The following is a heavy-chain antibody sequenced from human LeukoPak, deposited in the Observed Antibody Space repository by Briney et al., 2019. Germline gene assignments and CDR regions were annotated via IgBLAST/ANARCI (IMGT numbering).Heavy chain of an antibody. D-gene: IGHD6-19*01. CDR2: ISISSTYI. CDR1: GFTFSSYS. CDR3: AKELGQWMALDQ. J-gene: IGHJ4*02. V-gene: IGHV3-21*01. Sequence: GGSLRLSCAASGFTFSSYSMNWGRQAPGKGLEWVSSISISSTYIYYADSVNGRFTISTDNAKNSLYLQMNSLRAEDTAVYYCAKELGQWMALDQWGQGTLVTVSS.